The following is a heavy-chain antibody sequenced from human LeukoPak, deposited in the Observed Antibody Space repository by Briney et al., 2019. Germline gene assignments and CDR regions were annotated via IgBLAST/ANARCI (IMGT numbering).Heavy chain of an antibody. J-gene: IGHJ4*02. CDR3: ARGPYSSSWSFDY. CDR1: GASISSGSYY. Sequence: PSETLSLTCTVSGASISSGSYYWSWIRQPAGKGLEWIGRVYTSGSTNYNPSLKSRVNISLDTPKNQFSLKLTSVTPADTAVYYCARGPYSSSWSFDYWGQGTLVTVSS. V-gene: IGHV4-61*02. CDR2: VYTSGST. D-gene: IGHD6-13*01.